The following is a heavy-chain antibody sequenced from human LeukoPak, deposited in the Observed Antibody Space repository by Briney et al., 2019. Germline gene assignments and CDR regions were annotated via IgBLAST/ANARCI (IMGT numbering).Heavy chain of an antibody. Sequence: GGSLRLSCAASGFTFSDYYMSWIRQAPGKGLEWVSYISSSGSTIYYADSVKGRFTISRDNAKNSLYLQMNSLRAEDTAVYYCARSLTTVVTGTPNDAFDIWGQGTMVTVSS. CDR1: GFTFSDYY. CDR3: ARSLTTVVTGTPNDAFDI. D-gene: IGHD4-23*01. CDR2: ISSSGSTI. J-gene: IGHJ3*02. V-gene: IGHV3-11*04.